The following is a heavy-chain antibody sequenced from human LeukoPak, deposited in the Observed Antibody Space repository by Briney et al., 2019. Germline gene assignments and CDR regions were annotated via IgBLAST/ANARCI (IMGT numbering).Heavy chain of an antibody. D-gene: IGHD3-16*02. CDR3: ARGSRDRAQSLDY. CDR2: IIPILGIA. V-gene: IGHV1-69*10. J-gene: IGHJ4*02. CDR1: GGTFSSYA. Sequence: SVXXXXXXSGGTFSSYAXXWVRQAXGQGLEXXGXIIPILGIANYAQKFQGRVTITADKSTSTAYMELSSLRSEDTAVYYCARGSRDRAQSLDYWGQGTLVTVSS.